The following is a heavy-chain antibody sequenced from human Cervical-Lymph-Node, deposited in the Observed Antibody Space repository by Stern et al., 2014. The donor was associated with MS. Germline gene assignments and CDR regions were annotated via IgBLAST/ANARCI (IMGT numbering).Heavy chain of an antibody. CDR2: IHYSGSP. V-gene: IGHV4-31*03. CDR1: GGSISSGGYY. J-gene: IGHJ5*02. CDR3: ARELSSSWYNWFDP. Sequence: QVQLVESGPGLVKPSQTLSLTCTVSGGSISSGGYYWRWIRPHPGKGLEWIGYIHYSGSPYYNPSLKSRITISRDTSKSQFSLKLNSVTAADTAVYYCARELSSSWYNWFDPWGQGTLVTVPS. D-gene: IGHD6-13*01.